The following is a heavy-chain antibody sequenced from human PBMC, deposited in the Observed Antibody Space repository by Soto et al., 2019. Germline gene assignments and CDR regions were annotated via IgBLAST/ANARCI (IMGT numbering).Heavy chain of an antibody. V-gene: IGHV1-2*02. J-gene: IGHJ6*02. CDR1: GYTFSDYF. CDR2: INPKTAAT. Sequence: GASVKVSCKASGYTFSDYFIQWLRQAPGQGLEWVAWINPKTAATNYAQKFQGRVTMTRDTSISTAYMELSRLRSDDTAVYYCARDLRVGATTAPWYYYYGMDVWGQGTTVTVSS. D-gene: IGHD1-26*01. CDR3: ARDLRVGATTAPWYYYYGMDV.